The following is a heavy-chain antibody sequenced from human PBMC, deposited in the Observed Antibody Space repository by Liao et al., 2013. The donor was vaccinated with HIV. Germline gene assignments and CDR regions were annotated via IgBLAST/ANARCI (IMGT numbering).Heavy chain of an antibody. V-gene: IGHV4-4*07. CDR2: IYANGDT. CDR1: GGSFSYSY. CDR3: AINTRVYGSVFDY. D-gene: IGHD3-10*01. J-gene: IGHJ4*02. Sequence: QVQLQESGPGLVKPSETLSLTCTVSGGSFSYSYWSWIRQPAGKGLEWIGRIYANGDTNYNPSVKSRVTMSVDTSKNQFSLKLSSVTAADTAVYYCAINTRVYGSVFDYWGQGTLVTVSS.